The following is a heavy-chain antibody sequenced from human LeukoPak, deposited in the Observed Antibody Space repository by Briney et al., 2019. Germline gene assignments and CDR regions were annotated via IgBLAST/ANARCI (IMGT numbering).Heavy chain of an antibody. CDR3: AKDSYSKGDY. J-gene: IGHJ4*02. Sequence: GGSLRLFCAASGFTFSYHWMTWVRQAPGKGLEWVANIKNDGTVKNYVDSVEGRFTISRDNAKNSLYLQMNSLRAEDTGVYYCAKDSYSKGDYWGQGVLVTVSS. CDR1: GFTFSYHW. D-gene: IGHD5-18*01. CDR2: IKNDGTVK. V-gene: IGHV3-7*01.